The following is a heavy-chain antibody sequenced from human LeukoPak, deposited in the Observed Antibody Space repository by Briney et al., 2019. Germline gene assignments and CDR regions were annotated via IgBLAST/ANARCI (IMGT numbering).Heavy chain of an antibody. V-gene: IGHV4-59*01. CDR1: GGSISSYY. CDR3: ARGYCSGGTCYRTFFDY. J-gene: IGHJ4*02. D-gene: IGHD2-15*01. Sequence: PSETLSLTCTVSGGSISSYYWSWIRQPPGKGLEWIGYVSYSGSTNYNSTLKSRVTISVDTSKNQFSLKLSSVTAADTAVYYCARGYCSGGTCYRTFFDYWDQGTLVTV. CDR2: VSYSGST.